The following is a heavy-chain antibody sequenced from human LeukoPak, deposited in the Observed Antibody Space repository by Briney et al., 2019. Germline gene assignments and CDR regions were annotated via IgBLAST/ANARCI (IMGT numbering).Heavy chain of an antibody. V-gene: IGHV3-30-3*01. CDR3: ARGDCSSTSCHREFFDY. J-gene: IGHJ4*02. Sequence: QAGGSLRLSCAASGFTFSSYATHWVRQAPGKGLEWVAVISYDGSNKYYADSVKGRFTISRDNSKNTLYLQMNSLRAEDTAVYYCARGDCSSTSCHREFFDYWGQGTLVTVSS. CDR1: GFTFSSYA. D-gene: IGHD2-2*01. CDR2: ISYDGSNK.